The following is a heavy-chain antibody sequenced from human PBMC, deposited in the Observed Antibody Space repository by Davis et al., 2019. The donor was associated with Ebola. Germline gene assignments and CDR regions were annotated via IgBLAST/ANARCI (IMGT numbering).Heavy chain of an antibody. CDR2: ISGSGGST. J-gene: IGHJ6*02. V-gene: IGHV3-23*01. Sequence: GESLKISCAASGFTFSSYAMSWVRQALGKGLEWVSAISGSGGSTYYADSVKGRFTISRDNSKNTLYLQMNSLRAEDTAVYYCAKGPSSWYGYYYYGMDVWGQGTTVTVSS. CDR1: GFTFSSYA. CDR3: AKGPSSWYGYYYYGMDV. D-gene: IGHD6-13*01.